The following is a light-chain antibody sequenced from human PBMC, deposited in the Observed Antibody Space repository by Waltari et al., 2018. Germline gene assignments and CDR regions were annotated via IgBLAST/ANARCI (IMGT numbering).Light chain of an antibody. CDR1: TSNIRTNY. CDR3: GTWDSSLSAHV. Sequence: QSVFTQPPSVSAAPGQKVTISCSGSTSNIRTNYVSWYQQLPGTAPKVLIYENNKRPSGIPDRFSASKSGTSTTLDITGLQAGDEADYHCGTWDSSLSAHVFGTGTRVTVL. J-gene: IGLJ1*01. V-gene: IGLV1-51*01. CDR2: ENN.